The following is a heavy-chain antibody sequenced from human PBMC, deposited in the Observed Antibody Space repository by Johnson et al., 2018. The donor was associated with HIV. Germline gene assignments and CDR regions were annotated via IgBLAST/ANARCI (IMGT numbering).Heavy chain of an antibody. D-gene: IGHD5-24*01. CDR1: GFTFSSYA. J-gene: IGHJ3*02. CDR3: ATSVGDGYNSDLFDM. Sequence: VQLVESGGGLVQPGGSLRLSCAASGFTFSSYAMSWVRQAPGKGLEWVSAISGSGGSTYYADSVKGRFTISRDNSKNTLYLQMNSLQTEDTAVYYCATSVGDGYNSDLFDMWGQGTMVTVSS. CDR2: ISGSGGST. V-gene: IGHV3-23*04.